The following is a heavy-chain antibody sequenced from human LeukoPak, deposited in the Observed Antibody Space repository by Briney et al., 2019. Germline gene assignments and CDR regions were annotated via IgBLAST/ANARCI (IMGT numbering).Heavy chain of an antibody. CDR3: ARERPRDGKPRGNSSSWSSIDY. V-gene: IGHV3-30*04. Sequence: GGSLRLSCAASGFTFSSYAMHWVRQAPGKGLEWVAVISYDGSNKYYADSVKGRFTISRDNSKNTPYLQMNSLRAEDTAVYYCARERPRDGKPRGNSSSWSSIDYWGQGTLVTVSS. CDR1: GFTFSSYA. D-gene: IGHD6-13*01. J-gene: IGHJ4*02. CDR2: ISYDGSNK.